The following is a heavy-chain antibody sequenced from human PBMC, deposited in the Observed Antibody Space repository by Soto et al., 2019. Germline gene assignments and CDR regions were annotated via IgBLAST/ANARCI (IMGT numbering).Heavy chain of an antibody. D-gene: IGHD6-13*01. CDR2: IYYSGST. CDR3: ARGQQLVLHYYGMDV. V-gene: IGHV4-59*08. Sequence: SETLCLTCTVSGGSVSSYYWSWIRQSPGKGLEWIGYIYYSGSTKYKPSLKSRVTMSVDTSKNQFSLKVSSATAADTAVYYCARGQQLVLHYYGMDVWGQGTTVTVSS. CDR1: GGSVSSYY. J-gene: IGHJ6*02.